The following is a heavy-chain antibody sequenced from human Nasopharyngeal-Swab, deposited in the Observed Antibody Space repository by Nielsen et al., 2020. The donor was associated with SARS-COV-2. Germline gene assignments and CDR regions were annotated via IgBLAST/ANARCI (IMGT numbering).Heavy chain of an antibody. V-gene: IGHV3-11*04. Sequence: GGSLRLSCAASGFTFSDYYMSWIRQAPGKGLEWVSYISSSGSTIYYADSVKGRFTISRDNAKNSLYLQMNSLRDEDTAVYYCARDRWYYYDSSGEIDWGQGTLVTVSS. CDR3: ARDRWYYYDSSGEID. CDR2: ISSSGSTI. CDR1: GFTFSDYY. J-gene: IGHJ4*02. D-gene: IGHD3-22*01.